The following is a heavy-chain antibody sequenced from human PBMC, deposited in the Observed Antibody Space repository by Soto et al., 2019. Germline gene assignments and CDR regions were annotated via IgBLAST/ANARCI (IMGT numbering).Heavy chain of an antibody. V-gene: IGHV3-21*01. Sequence: EVQLVESEGGLVKPGGSLRLSCAASGFTFSSYSMNWVRQAPGKGLEWVSSISSSSSYIYYADSVKGRFTISRDNAKNSLYLQMNSLRAEDTAVYYCARDVHYDILPGYYVKSWFDPWGQGTLVTVSS. J-gene: IGHJ5*02. CDR2: ISSSSSYI. CDR3: ARDVHYDILPGYYVKSWFDP. CDR1: GFTFSSYS. D-gene: IGHD3-9*01.